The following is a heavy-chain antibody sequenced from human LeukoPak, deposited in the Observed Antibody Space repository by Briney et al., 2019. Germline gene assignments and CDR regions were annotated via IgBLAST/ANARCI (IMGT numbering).Heavy chain of an antibody. Sequence: PSETLSLTCVVSGRSIRSGYYWGWIRQSPGKGLEWIGSIHQSGMTYYNPSLKSRVTLSVDTSNNQFSLHMTSVTAADAALYFCARSGDYIKEGFDYWGQGIQVTVSS. J-gene: IGHJ4*02. CDR2: IHQSGMT. V-gene: IGHV4-38-2*01. CDR3: ARSGDYIKEGFDY. CDR1: GRSIRSGYY. D-gene: IGHD1-26*01.